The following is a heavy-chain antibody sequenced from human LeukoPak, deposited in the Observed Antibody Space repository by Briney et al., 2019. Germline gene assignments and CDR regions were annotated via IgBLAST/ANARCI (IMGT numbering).Heavy chain of an antibody. CDR2: ISSSSSTI. CDR1: GFTFNTYS. CDR3: AKDEPSDYYDSSGRDKGYFQH. D-gene: IGHD3-22*01. J-gene: IGHJ1*01. Sequence: GGSLRLSCAASGFTFNTYSMNWVRQAPGKGLEWVSYISSSSSTIYYADSVKGRFTISRDNAKNSLYLQMNSLRAEDTAVYYCAKDEPSDYYDSSGRDKGYFQHWGQGTLVTVSS. V-gene: IGHV3-48*01.